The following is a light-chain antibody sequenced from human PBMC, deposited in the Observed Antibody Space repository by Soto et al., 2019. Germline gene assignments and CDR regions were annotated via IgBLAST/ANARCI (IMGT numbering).Light chain of an antibody. CDR2: GAS. CDR1: QSVSSGY. Sequence: EVVMAQPPATLSVSPGERATLSCRASQSVSSGYLAWYQQKPGQAPRLLIYGASSRATGIPDRFSGSGSGTDFTLTISRLEPEDFAVYYCQQYGSFTTFGQGTRLEIK. J-gene: IGKJ5*01. CDR3: QQYGSFTT. V-gene: IGKV3-20*01.